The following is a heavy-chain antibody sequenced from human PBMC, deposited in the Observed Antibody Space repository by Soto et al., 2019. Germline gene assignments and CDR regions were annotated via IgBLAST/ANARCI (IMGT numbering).Heavy chain of an antibody. D-gene: IGHD3-3*01. CDR1: GGTFSSFV. CDR3: ARVRVRFLEWLGSEG. Sequence: QVQLVQSGAEVKKPGSSVKVSCKASGGTFSSFVISWVRQAPGQGLEWMGGIIPIFGTANYAQKFQVRVTITADESTSTAYMELGSLRSEDTAVYYCARVRVRFLEWLGSEGWGQGTLVTVSS. J-gene: IGHJ4*02. V-gene: IGHV1-69*12. CDR2: IIPIFGTA.